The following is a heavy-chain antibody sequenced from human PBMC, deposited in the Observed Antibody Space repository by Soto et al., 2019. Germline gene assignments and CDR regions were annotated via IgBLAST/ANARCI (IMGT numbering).Heavy chain of an antibody. Sequence: QLQLQESGPGLVKPSETLSLTCTVSGGSISSSSYYWGWIRQPPGKGLEWIGSIYYSGSTYYNPSLTRRVTIPVDTSKNQFSLKLSSVTAADTAVYYCASFGYYRYYFDYWGQGTLVTVSS. D-gene: IGHD3-22*01. V-gene: IGHV4-39*01. CDR2: IYYSGST. CDR3: ASFGYYRYYFDY. CDR1: GGSISSSSYY. J-gene: IGHJ4*02.